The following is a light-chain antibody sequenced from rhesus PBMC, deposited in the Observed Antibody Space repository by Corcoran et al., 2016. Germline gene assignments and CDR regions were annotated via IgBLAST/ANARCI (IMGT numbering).Light chain of an antibody. Sequence: DIQMSQSPSSLSASVGDRVTITCRASQGISSYLNWYQQKPGKAPKLLIFYANSLASGVPSRFSGSGSGTDFTLTISSLQPEDFATYYCQQGNSNPLTFGGGTKLELK. CDR3: QQGNSNPLT. V-gene: IGKV1-32*02. J-gene: IGKJ4*01. CDR1: QGISSY. CDR2: YAN.